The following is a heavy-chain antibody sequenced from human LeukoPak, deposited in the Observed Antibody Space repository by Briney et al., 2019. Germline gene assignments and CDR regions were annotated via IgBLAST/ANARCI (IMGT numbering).Heavy chain of an antibody. Sequence: ASVRVSCKASGYTFTVYYMHWVRQAPGQGLEWMGWINPNSGGTNYAQKFQGRVTMTRDTSISTAYMELSRLRSDDTAVYYCARRSTKDFWSGYSHWGQGTLVTVSS. V-gene: IGHV1-2*02. CDR2: INPNSGGT. D-gene: IGHD3-3*01. CDR3: ARRSTKDFWSGYSH. J-gene: IGHJ4*02. CDR1: GYTFTVYY.